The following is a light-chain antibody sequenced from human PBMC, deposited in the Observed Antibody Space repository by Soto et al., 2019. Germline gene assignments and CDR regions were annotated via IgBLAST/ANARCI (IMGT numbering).Light chain of an antibody. CDR2: AAS. J-gene: IGKJ4*01. CDR3: QQSYSTLGLT. CDR1: QSITSY. Sequence: DIKMTQSPSSLSASVGDRVTITCRASQSITSYLNWYQQKPGKAPKLLIYAASILQNGVPSTFSGSGSGTDFTLTISSLQPEDFATYYCQQSYSTLGLTFGGGTKVEIK. V-gene: IGKV1-39*01.